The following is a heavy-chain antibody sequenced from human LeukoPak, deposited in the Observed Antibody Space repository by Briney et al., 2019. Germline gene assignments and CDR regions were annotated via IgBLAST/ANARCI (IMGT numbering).Heavy chain of an antibody. CDR1: GGSISXYY. Sequence: PSETXSLTCTVSGGSISXYYXXXIRQPXGKXLEWIGXIXYTGSTNXNPSLKXXVTISXXXSKNQFSLKLSPVTAADTAMYYCARLPLFHYMDVWGKGTTVTVSS. CDR3: ARLPLFHYMDV. CDR2: IXYTGST. D-gene: IGHD2-21*01. V-gene: IGHV4-59*08. J-gene: IGHJ6*03.